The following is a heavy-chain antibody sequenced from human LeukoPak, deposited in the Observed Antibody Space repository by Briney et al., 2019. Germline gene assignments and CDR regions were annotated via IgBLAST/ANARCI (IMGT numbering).Heavy chain of an antibody. Sequence: GGSLRLSCAASGFTFSSYSMTWVRQAAGKGLEWVSAISGSGDSTFYADSVKGRFTISRDNSKNTLHLQMNSLRADDTAVYYCAKGGYDYVEVGYFDYWGQGVLVTVSS. D-gene: IGHD3-10*02. CDR3: AKGGYDYVEVGYFDY. J-gene: IGHJ4*02. CDR2: ISGSGDST. V-gene: IGHV3-23*01. CDR1: GFTFSSYS.